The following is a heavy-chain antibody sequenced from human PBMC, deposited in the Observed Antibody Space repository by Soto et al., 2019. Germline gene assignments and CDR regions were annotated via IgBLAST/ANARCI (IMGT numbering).Heavy chain of an antibody. CDR2: LWYDGSNK. CDR1: GFTFSSYG. V-gene: IGHV3-33*06. D-gene: IGHD2-2*01. J-gene: IGHJ3*02. Sequence: GGSLRLSCAASGFTFSSYGLHWVRQAPGKGLEWGAVLWYDGSNKYYADSVKGRFTISRDNSKNTLYLQMNSLRAEDTAVYYCAKDLTIVVVPAASDAFDIWGQGTMVTVSS. CDR3: AKDLTIVVVPAASDAFDI.